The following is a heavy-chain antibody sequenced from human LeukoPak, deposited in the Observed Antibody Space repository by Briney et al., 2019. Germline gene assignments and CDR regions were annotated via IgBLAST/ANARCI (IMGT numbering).Heavy chain of an antibody. V-gene: IGHV3-48*01. CDR3: VKDRVDGSGSQFDS. D-gene: IGHD3-10*01. CDR1: GFTFSSYS. CDR2: ISSSSTII. Sequence: GGSLRLSCAASGFTFSSYSMDWVRQAPGMGLEWVSYISSSSTIIYYADSVKGRFTISRDNAMDRLYLQMNSLRADDTAVYYCVKDRVDGSGSQFDSWGQGSLVIVSS. J-gene: IGHJ4*02.